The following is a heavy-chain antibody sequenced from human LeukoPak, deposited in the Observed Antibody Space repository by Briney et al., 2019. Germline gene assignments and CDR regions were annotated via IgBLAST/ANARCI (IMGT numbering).Heavy chain of an antibody. CDR3: ANGDGSSWYSPFDY. V-gene: IGHV3-23*01. D-gene: IGHD6-13*01. CDR2: IRGSVDTT. J-gene: IGHJ4*02. Sequence: GGSLRLSCAASGFTFSSYAMSWVRQAPGKGLEWVSTIRGSVDTTNYADSVKGRFTSSRDTSKNTLSLQMYSLRAEDTAVSYCANGDGSSWYSPFDYWGQGTLVTVSS. CDR1: GFTFSSYA.